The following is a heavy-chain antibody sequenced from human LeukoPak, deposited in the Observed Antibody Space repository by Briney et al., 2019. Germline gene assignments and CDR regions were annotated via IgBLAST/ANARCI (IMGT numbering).Heavy chain of an antibody. CDR2: ISASGGVR. CDR3: ARLWYSSSFFDY. Sequence: GGSLRLSCAASGFTFNTYSMNWVRQAPGKGLEWISFISASGGVRKYADSVKGRFTISRDNIDNSLHLQMNSLRAEDTAVYYCARLWYSSSFFDYWGQGTLVTVSS. CDR1: GFTFNTYS. J-gene: IGHJ4*02. D-gene: IGHD6-6*01. V-gene: IGHV3-21*01.